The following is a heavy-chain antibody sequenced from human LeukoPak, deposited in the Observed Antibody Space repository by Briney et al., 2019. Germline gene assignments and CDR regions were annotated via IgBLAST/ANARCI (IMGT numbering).Heavy chain of an antibody. CDR3: AREADYDFWSGISRAFDY. CDR1: GGTFSSYA. Sequence: SVKVSCKXSGGTFSSYAISWVRQAPRQGLELMGGITPIFGTANYSQKFQGRVTITADESTSTAYMELSSLRSEDTAVYYCAREADYDFWSGISRAFDYWGQGTLVTVSS. J-gene: IGHJ4*02. CDR2: ITPIFGTA. V-gene: IGHV1-69*13. D-gene: IGHD3-3*01.